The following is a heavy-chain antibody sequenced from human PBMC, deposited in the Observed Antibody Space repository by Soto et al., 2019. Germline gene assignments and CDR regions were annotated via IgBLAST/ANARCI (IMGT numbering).Heavy chain of an antibody. CDR1: GFTFSSYG. J-gene: IGHJ6*02. CDR2: IWYDGSNK. D-gene: IGHD6-19*01. Sequence: GGSLRLSCAASGFTFSSYGMHWVRQAPGKGLEWVAVIWYDGSNKYYADSVKGRFTISRDNSKNALYLQMNSLRAEDTAVYYCARDLCSSGCEKPYYYGMDVWGQGTTVTVSS. V-gene: IGHV3-33*01. CDR3: ARDLCSSGCEKPYYYGMDV.